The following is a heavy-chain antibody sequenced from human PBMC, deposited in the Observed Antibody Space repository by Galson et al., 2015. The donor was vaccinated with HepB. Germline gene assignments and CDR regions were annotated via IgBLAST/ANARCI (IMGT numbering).Heavy chain of an antibody. Sequence: SLRLSCAASGFMFSSCAMSWVRQAPGKGLEYISAISGSGGSTYYADSLKGRFTIARDNTKNSLYLQMDSLRAEDTAVYYCAKKQLSYGDYPDWGQGTLVTVSS. D-gene: IGHD4-17*01. CDR2: ISGSGGST. J-gene: IGHJ4*02. CDR3: AKKQLSYGDYPD. V-gene: IGHV3-23*01. CDR1: GFMFSSCA.